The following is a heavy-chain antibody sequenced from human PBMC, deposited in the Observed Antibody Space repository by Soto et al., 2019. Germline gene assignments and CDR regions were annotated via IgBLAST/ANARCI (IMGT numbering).Heavy chain of an antibody. D-gene: IGHD2-15*01. CDR3: ASYCSGGSCYLPMAFDI. Sequence: GGSLRLSCAASGFTFSSYGMHWVRQAPGKGLEWVAVIWYDGSNKYYADSVKGRFTISRDNSKNTLYLQMNSLGAEDTAVYYCASYCSGGSCYLPMAFDIWGQGTMVTVSS. CDR2: IWYDGSNK. J-gene: IGHJ3*02. CDR1: GFTFSSYG. V-gene: IGHV3-33*01.